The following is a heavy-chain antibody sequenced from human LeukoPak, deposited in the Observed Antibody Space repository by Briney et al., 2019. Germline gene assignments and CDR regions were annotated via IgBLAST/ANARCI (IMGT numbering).Heavy chain of an antibody. J-gene: IGHJ4*02. CDR1: GGSFSCYY. V-gene: IGHV4-34*01. D-gene: IGHD3-10*01. Sequence: SETLSLTCAVYGGSFSCYYWSWIRQPPGKGLEWIGSIYYSGSTYYNPSLKSRVTISVDTSKNQFSLKLSSVTAADTAVYYCARFGEIPFDYWGQGTLVTVSS. CDR2: IYYSGST. CDR3: ARFGEIPFDY.